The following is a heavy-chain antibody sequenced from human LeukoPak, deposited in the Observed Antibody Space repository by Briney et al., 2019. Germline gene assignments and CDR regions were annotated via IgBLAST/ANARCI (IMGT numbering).Heavy chain of an antibody. D-gene: IGHD4-17*01. V-gene: IGHV1-18*01. CDR2: ISAYNGNT. Sequence: GASVKVSCKASGYTFTSYGISWVRQAPGQGLEWMGWISAYNGNTNYAQKLQGRVTMTTDTSTSTAYMELRSLRSDDTAVYYCARTLGWYGDYKKTPDYWGQGTLVTVSS. CDR3: ARTLGWYGDYKKTPDY. CDR1: GYTFTSYG. J-gene: IGHJ4*02.